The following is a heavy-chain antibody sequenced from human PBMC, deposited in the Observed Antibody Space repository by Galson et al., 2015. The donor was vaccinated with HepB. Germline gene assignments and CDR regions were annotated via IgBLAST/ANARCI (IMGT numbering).Heavy chain of an antibody. D-gene: IGHD6-13*01. V-gene: IGHV3-30-3*01. Sequence: SLRLSCAASGFTFNTFAMHWVRQAPGKGLEWVAVTSYDGTNKYYADSAKGRFTISRGNSKNTLYLQMNSLRAEDTAVYYCARGSIIAAGRSGMDVWGRGTTVAVSS. CDR3: ARGSIIAAGRSGMDV. J-gene: IGHJ6*02. CDR1: GFTFNTFA. CDR2: TSYDGTNK.